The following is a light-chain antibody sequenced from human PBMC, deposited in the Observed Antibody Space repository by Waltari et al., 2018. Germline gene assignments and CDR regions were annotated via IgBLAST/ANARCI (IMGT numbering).Light chain of an antibody. J-gene: IGKJ2*02. CDR1: QSVLSSTNRNNY. Sequence: DIVLTQSPDSLALSLGERATISCRSIQSVLSSTNRNNYLAWYQQRPGQPPKLLFYWASTRVSGVPDRFDGSGSGTDFTLTISSLQAEDLAVYYCQQYYTTPCTFGQGTRLEIK. CDR2: WAS. CDR3: QQYYTTPCT. V-gene: IGKV4-1*01.